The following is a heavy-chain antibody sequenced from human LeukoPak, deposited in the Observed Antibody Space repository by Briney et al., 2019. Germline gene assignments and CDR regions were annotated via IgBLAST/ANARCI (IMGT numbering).Heavy chain of an antibody. Sequence: GGSLRLSCAASGFTFSGYSMTWARQAPGKGLEWVSTVTSSGGSSYYADSVKGRFTNSRDNSMNTLYLQMNSLRAEDTAVYYCAKTMGAIDHDCWGQGTLVTVSS. CDR1: GFTFSGYS. V-gene: IGHV3-23*01. CDR3: AKTMGAIDHDC. J-gene: IGHJ4*02. D-gene: IGHD1-26*01. CDR2: VTSSGGSS.